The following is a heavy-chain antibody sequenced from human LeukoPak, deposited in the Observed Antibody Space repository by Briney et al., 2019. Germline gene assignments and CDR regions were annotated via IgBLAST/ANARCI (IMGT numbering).Heavy chain of an antibody. J-gene: IGHJ4*02. D-gene: IGHD1-1*01. CDR3: ARENWYLDY. Sequence: PSETLSLTCTVSGDSISSAFYYWSWIRQHPGKGLEWIGYIYHSGTTYYNPSLRTRVTMSLDTSRNQFSLKVYSVTAADTAVYYCARENWYLDYWGQGTLVTVSS. CDR2: IYHSGTT. CDR1: GDSISSAFYY. V-gene: IGHV4-31*03.